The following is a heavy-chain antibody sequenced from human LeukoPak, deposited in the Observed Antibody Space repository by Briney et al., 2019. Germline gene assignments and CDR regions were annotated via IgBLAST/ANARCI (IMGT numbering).Heavy chain of an antibody. CDR1: GFTFSNYW. V-gene: IGHV3-7*01. J-gene: IGHJ4*02. CDR2: IKQDGSET. Sequence: GGSLRLSCAASGFTFSNYWMSWVRQAPGKGLEYVANIKQDGSETYYVDSVKGRFTISRDNAKSSLYLQMNSLRVEDTAVYYYARDQGIMFFDNWGQGTLLTV. CDR3: ARDQGIMFFDN. D-gene: IGHD2-21*01.